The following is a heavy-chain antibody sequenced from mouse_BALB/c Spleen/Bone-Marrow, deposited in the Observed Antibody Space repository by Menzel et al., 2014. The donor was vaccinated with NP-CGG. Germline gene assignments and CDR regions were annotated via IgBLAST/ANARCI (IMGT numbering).Heavy chain of an antibody. V-gene: IGHV2-9*02. D-gene: IGHD1-2*01. CDR3: ARGPFITTVHYYAMDY. J-gene: IGHJ4*01. Sequence: VKLMESGPGLVAPSQSLSITCTVSGFSLTSYGVHWVRQPPGKGLEWLGVIWAGGSTNYNSALMSRLSISKDNSKSQVFLKMNRLQTDDTAMYYCARGPFITTVHYYAMDYWGQGTSVTVSS. CDR1: GFSLTSYG. CDR2: IWAGGST.